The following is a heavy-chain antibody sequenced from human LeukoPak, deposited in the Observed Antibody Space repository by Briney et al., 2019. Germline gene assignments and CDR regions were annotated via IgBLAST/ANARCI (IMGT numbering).Heavy chain of an antibody. V-gene: IGHV3-21*04. J-gene: IGHJ3*02. CDR2: LSSSSSYI. CDR3: ARTYSSSWFSDAFDI. CDR1: GFTFSNYS. D-gene: IGHD6-13*01. Sequence: GGSLRLSCAASGFTFSNYSMNWVRQAPGKGLEWVSSLSSSSSYIYYADSVKGRFTISRDNSKNTLYLQMSSLRAEDTAVYYCARTYSSSWFSDAFDIWGQGTMVTVSS.